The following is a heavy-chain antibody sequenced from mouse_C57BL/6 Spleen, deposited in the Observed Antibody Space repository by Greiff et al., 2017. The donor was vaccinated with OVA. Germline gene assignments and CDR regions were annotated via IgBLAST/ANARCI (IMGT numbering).Heavy chain of an antibody. Sequence: QVQLQQPGAELVKPGASVKLSCKASGYTFTSYWMQWVKQRPGQGLEWIGEIDPSDSYTNYNQKFKGKATLTVDTSSSTAYMQLSSLTSEDSAVYYCARWGPHDYWGQGTTLTVSS. J-gene: IGHJ2*01. CDR1: GYTFTSYW. CDR2: IDPSDSYT. V-gene: IGHV1-50*01. CDR3: ARWGPHDY.